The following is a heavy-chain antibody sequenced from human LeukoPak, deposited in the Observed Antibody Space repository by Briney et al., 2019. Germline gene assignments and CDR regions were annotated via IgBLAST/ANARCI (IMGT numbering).Heavy chain of an antibody. J-gene: IGHJ4*02. Sequence: SETLSLTCTVSGGSISSYYWSWIRQPPGKGLEWIGYIYTSGSANYNPSLKSRVTISVDTSKNQFSLKLSSVTAADTAVYYCARLPDCSSTSCPYYFDYWGQGTLVTVSS. V-gene: IGHV4-4*09. D-gene: IGHD2-2*01. CDR1: GGSISSYY. CDR2: IYTSGSA. CDR3: ARLPDCSSTSCPYYFDY.